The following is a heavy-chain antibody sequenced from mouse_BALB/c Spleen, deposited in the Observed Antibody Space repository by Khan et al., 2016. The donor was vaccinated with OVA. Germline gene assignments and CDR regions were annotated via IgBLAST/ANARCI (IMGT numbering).Heavy chain of an antibody. CDR2: INSNGGST. V-gene: IGHV5-6-3*01. CDR3: GGKARTIN. Sequence: EVELVESGGGLVQPGGSLKLSCAASGFTFSSYGMSWVRQTPDKRLELVATINSNGGSTYYPDSVKGRFTISRDNAKNTLYLQMSSLKSEDTAMYYCGGKARTINWGQGTTLTVSS. J-gene: IGHJ2*01. CDR1: GFTFSSYG.